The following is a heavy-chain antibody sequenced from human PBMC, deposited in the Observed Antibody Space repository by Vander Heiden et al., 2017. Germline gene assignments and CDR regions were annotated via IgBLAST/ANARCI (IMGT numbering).Heavy chain of an antibody. Sequence: EVQLVESGGGLVQPGGSLRLSCAASGFTFSSYWMHWVRQAPGKGLVWVSRINSDGSSTSYADSVKGRFTISRDNAKNTLYLQMNSLRAEDTAVYYCARVRVGATDTDAFDIWGQGTMVTVSS. D-gene: IGHD1-26*01. V-gene: IGHV3-74*01. CDR2: INSDGSST. J-gene: IGHJ3*02. CDR1: GFTFSSYW. CDR3: ARVRVGATDTDAFDI.